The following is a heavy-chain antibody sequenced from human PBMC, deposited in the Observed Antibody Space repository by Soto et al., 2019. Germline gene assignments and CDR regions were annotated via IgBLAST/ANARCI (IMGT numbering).Heavy chain of an antibody. J-gene: IGHJ5*02. Sequence: TGGSLRLSCAASGFTFNTYAMNWVRQSPGKGLEWVSAISGSGGSTYYADSVKGRFTISRDNSKSTLYLQMNSLRADDTALYYCAKDGPIYPMSVPNWFDRWGQGALVTVSS. CDR2: ISGSGGST. V-gene: IGHV3-23*01. D-gene: IGHD2-21*01. CDR3: AKDGPIYPMSVPNWFDR. CDR1: GFTFNTYA.